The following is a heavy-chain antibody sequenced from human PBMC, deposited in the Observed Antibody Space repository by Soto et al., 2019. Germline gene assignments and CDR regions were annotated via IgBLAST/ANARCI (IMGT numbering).Heavy chain of an antibody. CDR3: ARDVGLGYCSGGSCYAVNFDY. J-gene: IGHJ4*02. Sequence: ASVKVSCKASGYTFTSYGISWVRQAPGQGLERMGWISAYNGNTNYAQKLQGRVTMTTDTSTSTAYMELRSLRSDDTAVYYCARDVGLGYCSGGSCYAVNFDYWGQGTLVTVSS. CDR2: ISAYNGNT. V-gene: IGHV1-18*01. D-gene: IGHD2-15*01. CDR1: GYTFTSYG.